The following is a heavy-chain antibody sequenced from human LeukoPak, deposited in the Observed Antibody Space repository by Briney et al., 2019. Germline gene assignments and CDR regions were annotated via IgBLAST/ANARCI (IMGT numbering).Heavy chain of an antibody. CDR2: ISSSSSYI. CDR3: ARDRFLLDY. Sequence: GGSLRLSCAASGFTFSSYSMNWVRQAPGKGLEWVSSISSSSSYIYHADSVKGRFTISRDNAKNSLYLQMNSLRAEDTAVYYCARDRFLLDYWGQGTLVTVSS. J-gene: IGHJ4*02. CDR1: GFTFSSYS. V-gene: IGHV3-21*01. D-gene: IGHD3-3*01.